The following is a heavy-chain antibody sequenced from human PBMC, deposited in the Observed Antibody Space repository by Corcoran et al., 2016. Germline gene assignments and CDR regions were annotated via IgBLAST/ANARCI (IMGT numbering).Heavy chain of an antibody. CDR2: IIPIFGTA. D-gene: IGHD3-9*01. CDR1: GGTFSSYA. J-gene: IGHJ4*02. V-gene: IGHV1-69*06. CDR3: AISTPDYDILTGYYKGATSFDY. Sequence: QVQLVQSGAEVKKPGSSVKVSCKASGGTFSSYAISWVRQAPGQGLEWMGGIIPIFGTANYAQKFQGRVTITADKSTSTAYMELSSLRSEDTAVYYCAISTPDYDILTGYYKGATSFDYWGQGTLVTVSS.